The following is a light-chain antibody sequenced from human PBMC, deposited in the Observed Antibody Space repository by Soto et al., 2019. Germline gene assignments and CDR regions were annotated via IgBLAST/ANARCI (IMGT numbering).Light chain of an antibody. CDR2: GAS. CDR3: QHYVTSSIT. V-gene: IGKV3-20*01. CDR1: QSVTSTS. Sequence: EIVFTQSPGTLSFSPGERATLSCRASQSVTSTSLAWYQQKPGQAPRLLMYGASSRATGTPDRISGGGSGTDFTLTISRLEPEDFAVYYCQHYVTSSITFGQGTRLEIK. J-gene: IGKJ5*01.